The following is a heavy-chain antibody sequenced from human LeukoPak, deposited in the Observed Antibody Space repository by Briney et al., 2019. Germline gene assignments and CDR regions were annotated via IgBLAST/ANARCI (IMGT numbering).Heavy chain of an antibody. CDR1: GFTFSRYW. Sequence: GGSLRLSCAASGFTFSRYWMHWVRQAPGKGLVWVSRINSDGSSTSYADSVKGRFTISRDNAKNTLYLQMNSLRAEDTAVYYCARGGSWYTDASDIWGQGTMVTVSS. J-gene: IGHJ3*02. V-gene: IGHV3-74*01. CDR3: ARGGSWYTDASDI. CDR2: INSDGSST. D-gene: IGHD6-13*01.